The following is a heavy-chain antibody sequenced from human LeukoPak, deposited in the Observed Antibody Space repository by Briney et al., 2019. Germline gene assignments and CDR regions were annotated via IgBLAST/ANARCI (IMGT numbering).Heavy chain of an antibody. D-gene: IGHD6-19*01. Sequence: PGGSLRLSCAASGFSFRSYGMHWVRQAPGKGLEWVAIISYDGSNKYYADSVKGRFTISRDNSKNTLYLQMNSLRAEDTAVYYCAKYRYSSGWYYFDYWGQGTLVTVSS. V-gene: IGHV3-30*18. CDR3: AKYRYSSGWYYFDY. J-gene: IGHJ4*02. CDR2: ISYDGSNK. CDR1: GFSFRSYG.